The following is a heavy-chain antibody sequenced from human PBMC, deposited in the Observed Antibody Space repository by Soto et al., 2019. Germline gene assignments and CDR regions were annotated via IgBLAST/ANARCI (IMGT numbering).Heavy chain of an antibody. CDR3: ARDYYRFNSGYGFSMDV. Sequence: GGSLRLSCAASGFTFSSYWMHWVRQAPGKGLVWVSRINSDGISTTYADSVKGRFTISRDNAKNTLYLQMNSLRAEDTAVYYWARDYYRFNSGYGFSMDVWGQGTTVTVSS. CDR2: INSDGIST. V-gene: IGHV3-74*01. J-gene: IGHJ6*02. D-gene: IGHD5-12*01. CDR1: GFTFSSYW.